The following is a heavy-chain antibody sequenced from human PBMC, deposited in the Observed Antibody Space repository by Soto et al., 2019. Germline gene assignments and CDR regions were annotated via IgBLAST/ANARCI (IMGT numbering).Heavy chain of an antibody. Sequence: QVQLVQSGAEVKKPGSSVKVSCKASGGTFSSYAISWVRQAPGQGLEWMGGIIPIFGTANYAQKFQGRVTITADESTSTAYMERSSLRSEDTAVYYCARRREPNESYYYYGMDVWGQGTTVTVSS. D-gene: IGHD1-1*01. J-gene: IGHJ6*02. CDR1: GGTFSSYA. CDR2: IIPIFGTA. CDR3: ARRREPNESYYYYGMDV. V-gene: IGHV1-69*01.